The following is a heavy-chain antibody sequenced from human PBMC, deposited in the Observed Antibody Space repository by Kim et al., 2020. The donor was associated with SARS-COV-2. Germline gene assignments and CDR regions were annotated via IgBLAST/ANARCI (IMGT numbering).Heavy chain of an antibody. CDR2: INQSGST. CDR3: ARDEWLGARRTDY. J-gene: IGHJ4*02. D-gene: IGHD5-12*01. V-gene: IGHV4-34*01. CDR1: GGSFNAYY. Sequence: SETLSLTCAVYGGSFNAYYWGWIRQSPGKGLEWIGEINQSGSTTYNPSLKGRVTMSVDTSKNQFSLKLSSVTAADTATYYCARDEWLGARRTDYWGQGTLVTVSS.